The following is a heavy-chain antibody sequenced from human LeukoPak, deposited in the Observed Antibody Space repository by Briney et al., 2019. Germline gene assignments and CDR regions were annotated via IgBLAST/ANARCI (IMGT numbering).Heavy chain of an antibody. CDR2: IFPSGGEI. J-gene: IGHJ4*02. CDR1: GFTFSTFA. CDR3: AKDMSGSYTFSDY. V-gene: IGHV3-23*01. D-gene: IGHD1-26*01. Sequence: GGSLRLSCAAFGFTFSTFAMIWVRQPPGKGLEWVSSIFPSGGEIHYADSVRGRFTISRDNSKNTLYLQMNSLRAEDTAVYYCAKDMSGSYTFSDYWGQGTLVTVSS.